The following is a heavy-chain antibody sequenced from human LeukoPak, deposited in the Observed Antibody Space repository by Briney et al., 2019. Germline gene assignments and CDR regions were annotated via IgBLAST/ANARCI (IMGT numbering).Heavy chain of an antibody. CDR2: ISTISTYI. CDR1: RFTFSSYS. J-gene: IGHJ4*02. Sequence: PGGSLRLSCAASRFTFSSYSMNWVRQAPGKGLEWVSSISTISTYIYYADSVKGRFTISRDNAKNSLYLQMNSLRAEDTALYYCARGSDLEGSFDYWGQGTLVTVSS. CDR3: ARGSDLEGSFDY. D-gene: IGHD5-24*01. V-gene: IGHV3-21*01.